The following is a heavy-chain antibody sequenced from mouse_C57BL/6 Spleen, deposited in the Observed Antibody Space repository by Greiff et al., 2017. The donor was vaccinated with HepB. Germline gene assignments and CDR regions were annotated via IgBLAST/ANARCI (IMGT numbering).Heavy chain of an antibody. J-gene: IGHJ4*01. D-gene: IGHD2-1*01. V-gene: IGHV5-16*01. CDR2: INYDGSST. CDR3: AREGVYYGNSYAMDY. CDR1: GFTFSDYY. Sequence: EVQLQQSEGGLVQPGSSMKLSCTASGFTFSDYYMAWVRQVPEKGLEWVANINYDGSSTYYLDSLKSRFIISRDNAKNILYLQMSSLKSEDTGTYYCAREGVYYGNSYAMDYWGQGTSVTVSS.